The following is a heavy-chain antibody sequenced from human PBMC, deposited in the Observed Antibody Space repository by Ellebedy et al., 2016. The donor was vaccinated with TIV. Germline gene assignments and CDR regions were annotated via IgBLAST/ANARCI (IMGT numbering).Heavy chain of an antibody. D-gene: IGHD4/OR15-4a*01. Sequence: GESLKISCAASGFIFSNYAVSWVRQAPGKGLEWVSTISGGGGSTYYADSVKGRFTISRDDPKNTLYLQMNSLRAEDTAVYYCAKDGGYGGGVFDYWGQGILVTVSS. CDR2: ISGGGGST. J-gene: IGHJ4*02. CDR1: GFIFSNYA. CDR3: AKDGGYGGGVFDY. V-gene: IGHV3-23*01.